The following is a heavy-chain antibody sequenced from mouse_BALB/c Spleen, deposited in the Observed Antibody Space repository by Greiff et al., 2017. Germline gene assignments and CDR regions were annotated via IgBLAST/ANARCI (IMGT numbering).Heavy chain of an antibody. V-gene: IGHV5-17*02. CDR2: ISSGSSTI. Sequence: EVNLVESGGGLVQPGGSRKLSCAASGFTFSSFGMHWVRQAPEKGLEWVAYISSGSSTIYYADTVKGRFTISRDNPKNTLFLQMTSLRSEDTAMYYCARKSSPYYGSSYGAMDYWGQGTSVTVSS. CDR3: ARKSSPYYGSSYGAMDY. D-gene: IGHD1-1*01. J-gene: IGHJ4*01. CDR1: GFTFSSFG.